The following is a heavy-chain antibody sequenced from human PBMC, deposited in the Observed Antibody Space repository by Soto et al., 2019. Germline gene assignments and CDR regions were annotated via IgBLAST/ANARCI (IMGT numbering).Heavy chain of an antibody. CDR2: IIPLFGTA. CDR1: GGTFSKYA. J-gene: IGHJ4*02. D-gene: IGHD3-22*01. V-gene: IGHV1-69*13. CDR3: ARQFDYDTSGYYYAY. Sequence: GASVQVSCKASGGTFSKYAIDWVRQAPGQGLEWMGGIIPLFGTAKYAQKFQGRVTITADEATSTAYMELSSLRSEDTAVYYCARQFDYDTSGYYYAYWGQGTLVTVSS.